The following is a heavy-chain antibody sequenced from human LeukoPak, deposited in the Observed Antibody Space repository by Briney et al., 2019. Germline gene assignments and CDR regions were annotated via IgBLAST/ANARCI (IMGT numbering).Heavy chain of an antibody. D-gene: IGHD2-15*01. CDR2: IYYSGST. CDR3: ARSTPPFYYFDY. Sequence: SETLSLTCTVSGGSISSYYWSWIRQPPGKGLEWIGYIYYSGSTNYNPSLKSRVTISVDTSKNQFSQKLSSVTAADTAVYYCARSTPPFYYFDYWGQGTLVTVSS. CDR1: GGSISSYY. V-gene: IGHV4-59*01. J-gene: IGHJ4*02.